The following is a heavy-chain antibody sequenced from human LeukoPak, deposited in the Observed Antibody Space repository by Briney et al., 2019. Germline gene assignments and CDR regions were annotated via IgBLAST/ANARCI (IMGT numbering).Heavy chain of an antibody. J-gene: IGHJ4*02. D-gene: IGHD1-1*01. CDR1: GGSISSYY. Sequence: ASETLSLTCTVSGGSISSYYSSWIRQPAGKGLEWIGRIYTSGSTNYNPSLKSRVAMSVDTSKNQFSLKLSSVTAADTAVYYCARGSGTRSDNYFDYWGQGTLVTVSS. V-gene: IGHV4-4*07. CDR3: ARGSGTRSDNYFDY. CDR2: IYTSGST.